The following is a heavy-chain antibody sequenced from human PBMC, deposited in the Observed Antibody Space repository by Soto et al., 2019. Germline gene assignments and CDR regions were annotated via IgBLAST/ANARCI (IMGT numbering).Heavy chain of an antibody. CDR3: TSQNKWTNAFDI. D-gene: IGHD1-26*01. V-gene: IGHV3-73*01. Sequence: EVQLVESGGGLVQPGGSLKLSCAASGFTFSGSAMHWVRQASGKGLEWVGRIRSKANSYATAYAASVKGRFTISRDDSKNTAYLQMNSLKTEDTAVYYCTSQNKWTNAFDIWGQGTMVTVSS. J-gene: IGHJ3*02. CDR1: GFTFSGSA. CDR2: IRSKANSYAT.